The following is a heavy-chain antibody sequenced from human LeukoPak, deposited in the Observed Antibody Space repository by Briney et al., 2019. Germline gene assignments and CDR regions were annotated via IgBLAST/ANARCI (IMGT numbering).Heavy chain of an antibody. CDR1: GFTFSNYW. Sequence: GGSLRLSCEASGFTFSNYWMSWVRQAPGKGLEWVAVVSGSGSNTYYTDSVKGRFTISRDNSRNTLHLLMSSLRADDTAVYYCAKDVGKWESLHFFDYWGQGTLVTVSS. J-gene: IGHJ4*02. V-gene: IGHV3-23*01. CDR3: AKDVGKWESLHFFDY. D-gene: IGHD1-26*01. CDR2: VSGSGSNT.